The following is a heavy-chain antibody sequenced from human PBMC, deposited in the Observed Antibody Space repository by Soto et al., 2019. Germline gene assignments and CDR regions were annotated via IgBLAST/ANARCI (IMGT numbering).Heavy chain of an antibody. CDR2: IIPIFGTA. Sequence: ASVKVSCKASGGAFSSYAISWVRQAPGQGLEWMGGIIPIFGTANYAQKFQGRVTITADESTSTAYMELSSLRSEDTAVYYCARHKRSGYDPYYYYYMDVWGKGTTVTVSS. D-gene: IGHD5-12*01. CDR3: ARHKRSGYDPYYYYYMDV. J-gene: IGHJ6*03. CDR1: GGAFSSYA. V-gene: IGHV1-69*13.